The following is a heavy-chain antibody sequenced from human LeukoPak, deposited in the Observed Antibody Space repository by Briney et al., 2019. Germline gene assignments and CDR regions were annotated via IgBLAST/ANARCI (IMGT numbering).Heavy chain of an antibody. CDR3: ARDYCSSTSPYYYYYYMDV. J-gene: IGHJ6*03. Sequence: GGSLRLSCAAFGFTFSSYWMSWVRQAPGKGLEWVAHIKQDGSEKYYVDSVKGRFTISRDNAKNSLYLQMNSLRAEDTAVYYCARDYCSSTSPYYYYYYMDVWGKGTTVIVSS. V-gene: IGHV3-7*01. CDR2: IKQDGSEK. CDR1: GFTFSSYW. D-gene: IGHD2-2*01.